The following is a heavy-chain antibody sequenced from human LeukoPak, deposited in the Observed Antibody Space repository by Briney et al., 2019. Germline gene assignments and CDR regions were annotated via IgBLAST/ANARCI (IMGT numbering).Heavy chain of an antibody. CDR1: VYTFTGYY. V-gene: IGHV1-2*02. J-gene: IGHJ4*02. Sequence: ASVKVSCKASVYTFTGYYMHWVRQAPGQGLEWMGWINPNSGGTNYAQKFQGRVTMTRDTSISTAYMELSRLRSDDTAVYYCARDLTIFGVGPFDYWGQGTLVTVSS. CDR2: INPNSGGT. D-gene: IGHD3-3*01. CDR3: ARDLTIFGVGPFDY.